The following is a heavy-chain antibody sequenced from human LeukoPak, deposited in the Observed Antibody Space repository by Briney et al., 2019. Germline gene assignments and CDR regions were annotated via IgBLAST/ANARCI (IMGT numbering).Heavy chain of an antibody. CDR3: AKGAHYFGSGSFRRGHYFDS. CDR1: GFTFSTYG. J-gene: IGHJ4*02. V-gene: IGHV3-30*02. Sequence: GGSLRLSCAASGFTFSTYGMHWVRQAPGKGLEWVALLRYDGTNKYYADSVKGRFTISKDNSKNTLYLQMNSLRAEDTAVYYCAKGAHYFGSGSFRRGHYFDSWGQGTLVTVSS. CDR2: LRYDGTNK. D-gene: IGHD3-10*01.